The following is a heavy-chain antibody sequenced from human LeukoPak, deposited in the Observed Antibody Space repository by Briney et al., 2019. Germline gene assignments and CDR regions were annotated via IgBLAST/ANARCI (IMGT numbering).Heavy chain of an antibody. CDR2: ISAYNGNT. Sequence: GASVKVSCKASGYTFTSYGISWVRQAPGQGLEWMGWISAYNGNTNYAQKLQGRVTMTTDTSTSTAYMELRSLRSDDTAVYYCARMRMYYYDSSGPLDYWGQGTLVTVSS. CDR1: GYTFTSYG. J-gene: IGHJ4*02. CDR3: ARMRMYYYDSSGPLDY. D-gene: IGHD3-22*01. V-gene: IGHV1-18*01.